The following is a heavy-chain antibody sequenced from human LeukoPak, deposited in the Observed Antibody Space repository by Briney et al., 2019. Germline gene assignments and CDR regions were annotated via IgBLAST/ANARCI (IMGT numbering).Heavy chain of an antibody. Sequence: SETLSLTCTVTGGSISSYYWSWIRQPPGKGLEWIGYIYYIGRTYYNPSLKSRVTISVDTSKNQFSLKLSSETAADTAVYYCARHSASRRHIVGATPNFDYWGQGTLVTVSS. CDR1: GGSISSYY. J-gene: IGHJ4*02. CDR2: IYYIGRT. V-gene: IGHV4-59*08. D-gene: IGHD1-26*01. CDR3: ARHSASRRHIVGATPNFDY.